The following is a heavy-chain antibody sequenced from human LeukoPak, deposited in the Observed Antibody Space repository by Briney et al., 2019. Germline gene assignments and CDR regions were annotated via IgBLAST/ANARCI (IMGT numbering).Heavy chain of an antibody. Sequence: SETLSLTCTVSGGSISSSSYYWGWIRQPPGKGLEWIGSIYYSGSTYYNPSLKSRVTISVDTSKNQFSLKPSSVTAADTAVYYCARHGSDYDPYYFDYWGQGTLVTVSS. CDR1: GGSISSSSYY. D-gene: IGHD5-12*01. J-gene: IGHJ4*02. CDR3: ARHGSDYDPYYFDY. V-gene: IGHV4-39*01. CDR2: IYYSGST.